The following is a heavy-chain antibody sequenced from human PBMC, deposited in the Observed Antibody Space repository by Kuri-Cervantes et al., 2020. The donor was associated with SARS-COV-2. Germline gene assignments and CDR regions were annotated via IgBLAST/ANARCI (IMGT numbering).Heavy chain of an antibody. D-gene: IGHD5-12*01. CDR3: ARWGGYDVGAFDI. CDR1: GYFISSGYY. CDR2: IYHSGST. V-gene: IGHV4-38-2*01. J-gene: IGHJ3*02. Sequence: GSLRLSCAVSGYFISSGYYWGWIRQPPGKGLEWIGYIYHSGSTYYNPSLKSRVTISVDRSKNQFSLSLSSVTAADTAVYYCARWGGYDVGAFDIWGQGTMVTVSS.